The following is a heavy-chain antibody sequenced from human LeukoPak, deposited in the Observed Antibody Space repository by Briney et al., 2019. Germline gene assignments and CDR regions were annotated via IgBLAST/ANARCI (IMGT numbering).Heavy chain of an antibody. CDR1: GGTFISYA. J-gene: IGHJ3*02. Sequence: SVKVSCKASGGTFISYAISWVRQAPGQGLEWMGGIIPIFGTANYAQKFQGRVTITADESTSTAYMELSSLRSEDTAVYYCARVRLGTGTTSLFAFDIWGQGTMVTVSS. CDR3: ARVRLGTGTTSLFAFDI. D-gene: IGHD1-1*01. V-gene: IGHV1-69*13. CDR2: IIPIFGTA.